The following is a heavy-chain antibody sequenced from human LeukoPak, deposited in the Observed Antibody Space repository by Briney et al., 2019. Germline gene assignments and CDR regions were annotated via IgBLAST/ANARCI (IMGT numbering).Heavy chain of an antibody. J-gene: IGHJ6*03. D-gene: IGHD6-13*01. Sequence: GGSLRLSCAASGFTFSSYSMNWVRQAPGKGLEWVSYISSSSSTIYYADSVKGRFTISRDNAKNSLYLQMNSLRAEDTAVYYCARVIAAAGSYYYMDVWGKGTTVTVSS. CDR1: GFTFSSYS. CDR3: ARVIAAAGSYYYMDV. V-gene: IGHV3-48*01. CDR2: ISSSSSTI.